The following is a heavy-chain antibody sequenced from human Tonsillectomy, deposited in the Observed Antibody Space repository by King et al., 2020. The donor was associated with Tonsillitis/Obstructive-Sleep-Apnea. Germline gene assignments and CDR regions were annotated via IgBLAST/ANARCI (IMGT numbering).Heavy chain of an antibody. CDR3: ARPVDTTMAFDC. CDR1: GYNFTNYW. Sequence: VQLVESGAEVKKPGESLKISCKGSGYNFTNYWIGWVRQMPGKGLEWMGIIYPGDSDTRYSPSFQGQVTISADKSINTAYLQWSSLKASDTAIYYCARPVDTTMAFDCWGQGTLVTVSS. D-gene: IGHD5-18*01. J-gene: IGHJ4*02. V-gene: IGHV5-51*03. CDR2: IYPGDSDT.